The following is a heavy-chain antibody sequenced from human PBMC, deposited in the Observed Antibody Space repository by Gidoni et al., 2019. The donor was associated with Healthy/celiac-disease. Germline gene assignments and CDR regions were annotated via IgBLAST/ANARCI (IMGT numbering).Heavy chain of an antibody. J-gene: IGHJ4*02. Sequence: EVKLVESGGGLVKPGGSLRLSCAASGFTFSNAWMSWVRQAPGKGLEWVGRIKSKTAGGTTDYAAPVTGRFTISRDDSKNTLYLQMNSLKTEDTAVFYCTTLLHCSGGSCYSDWGQGTLVTVSS. V-gene: IGHV3-15*01. CDR2: IKSKTAGGTT. D-gene: IGHD2-15*01. CDR1: GFTFSNAW. CDR3: TTLLHCSGGSCYSD.